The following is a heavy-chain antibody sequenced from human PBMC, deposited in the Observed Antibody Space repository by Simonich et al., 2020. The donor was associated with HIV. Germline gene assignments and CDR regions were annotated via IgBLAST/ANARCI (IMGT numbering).Heavy chain of an antibody. CDR3: VRRLAVAGTYWYFDL. CDR1: GYSFTSYW. D-gene: IGHD6-19*01. J-gene: IGHJ2*01. CDR2: IYPGHSDT. V-gene: IGHV5-51*03. Sequence: EVQLVQSGAEVKKPGESLKISCKGSGYSFTSYWIGWVRQMPGKGLEWMGIIYPGHSDTRYSPSFQGQVTSSADKSISTAYLQWSSLKASDTAMYYCVRRLAVAGTYWYFDLWGRGTLVTVSS.